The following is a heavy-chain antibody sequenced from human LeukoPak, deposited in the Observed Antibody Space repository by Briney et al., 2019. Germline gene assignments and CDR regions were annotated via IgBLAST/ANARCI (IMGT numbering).Heavy chain of an antibody. J-gene: IGHJ4*02. V-gene: IGHV4-59*12. D-gene: IGHD6-6*01. CDR3: TRERDNSSDY. CDR1: GGSISSYY. CDR2: IYHSGSA. Sequence: PSETLSLTCTVSGGSISSYYWSWIRQPPGKGLEWIGSIYHSGSAYYNPSLKSRVTISVDTSKNQFSLNLRSVTAADTAVYYCTRERDNSSDYWGQGTLVTVSS.